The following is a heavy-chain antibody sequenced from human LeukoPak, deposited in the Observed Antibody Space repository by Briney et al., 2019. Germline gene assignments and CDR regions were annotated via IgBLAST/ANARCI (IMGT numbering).Heavy chain of an antibody. V-gene: IGHV3-66*01. CDR1: GFTVSSNY. CDR2: IYSGGTT. Sequence: PGGPLRLSCVVSGFTVSSNYMSWVRQAPGKGLEWVSVIYSGGTTYYADSVKGRFTISRDNSKNTLYLVMNSLRAEDTAVYYCARDFEGSGWLDPWGQGTLVTVSS. J-gene: IGHJ5*02. CDR3: ARDFEGSGWLDP.